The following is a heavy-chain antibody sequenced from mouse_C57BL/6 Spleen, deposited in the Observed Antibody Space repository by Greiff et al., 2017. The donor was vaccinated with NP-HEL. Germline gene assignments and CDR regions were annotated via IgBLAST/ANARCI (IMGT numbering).Heavy chain of an antibody. CDR3: AREDYYYGPPV. J-gene: IGHJ1*03. CDR1: GFTFSSYA. CDR2: ISDGGSYT. V-gene: IGHV5-4*01. D-gene: IGHD1-1*01. Sequence: EVQRVESGGGLVKPGGSLKLSCAASGFTFSSYAMSWVRQTPEKRLEWVATISDGGSYTYYPDNVKGRFTISRDNAKNNLYLQMSHLKSEDTAMYYCAREDYYYGPPVWGTGTTVTVSS.